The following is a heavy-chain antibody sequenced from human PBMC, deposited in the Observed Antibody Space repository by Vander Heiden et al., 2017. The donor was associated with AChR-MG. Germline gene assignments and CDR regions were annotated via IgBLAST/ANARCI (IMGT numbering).Heavy chain of an antibody. CDR2: IYYSGST. J-gene: IGHJ6*02. CDR3: AKHRVVVPAAITARKYYYYGMDV. CDR1: GGSLSRSSYY. V-gene: IGHV4-39*01. Sequence: QLQLQESGPGLVKPSETLSLTCTVSGGSLSRSSYYWGWIRQPPGKGLEWIGSIYYSGSTYYNPSLKRRVTISVDTSKNQFSLKLSSVTAADTAVYYCAKHRVVVPAAITARKYYYYGMDVWGQGTTVTVSS. D-gene: IGHD2-2*01.